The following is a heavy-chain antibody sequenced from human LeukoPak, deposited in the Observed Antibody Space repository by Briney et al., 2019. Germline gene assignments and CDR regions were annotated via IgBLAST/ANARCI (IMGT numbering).Heavy chain of an antibody. Sequence: GASVKVSCKASGYTFTSYDINWVRQATGQGLEWMGWMNPNSGNTGYAQKFQGRVTITRNTSISTAYMELSSLRSEDTAVYCCARGIIAARRKYWFDPWGQGTLVTVSS. D-gene: IGHD6-6*01. CDR3: ARGIIAARRKYWFDP. J-gene: IGHJ5*02. CDR2: MNPNSGNT. V-gene: IGHV1-8*03. CDR1: GYTFTSYD.